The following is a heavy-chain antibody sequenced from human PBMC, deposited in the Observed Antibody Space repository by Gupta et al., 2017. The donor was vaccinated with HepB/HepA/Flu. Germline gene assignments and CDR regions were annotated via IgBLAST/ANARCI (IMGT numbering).Heavy chain of an antibody. CDR3: ARTATVVRQIYYYYGMDV. D-gene: IGHD4-23*01. V-gene: IGHV4-39*01. CDR2: IYYSGRT. J-gene: IGHJ6*02. CDR1: GGSISSSSYY. Sequence: QLQLQESGPGLVKPSETLSLTCTVSGGSISSSSYYWGWIRQPPGKGLEWIGSIYYSGRTFYNPSLKSRVTISVDTSKNQFSLKLRSVNAADTAVYYCARTATVVRQIYYYYGMDVWGQGTTVTVSS.